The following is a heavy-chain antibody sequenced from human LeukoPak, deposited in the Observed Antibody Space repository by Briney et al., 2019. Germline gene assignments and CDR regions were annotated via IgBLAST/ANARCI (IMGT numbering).Heavy chain of an antibody. J-gene: IGHJ3*02. V-gene: IGHV5-51*01. D-gene: IGHD3-22*01. Sequence: GESLKISCKGSGYSFTSYWIGWVRQMPGKGLEWMGIIYPGDSDTRYSPSFQGQVTISADKSISTAYLQWSSLKASDTAMYHCARSYYDSSGYFLDAFDIWGQGTMVTVSS. CDR3: ARSYYDSSGYFLDAFDI. CDR2: IYPGDSDT. CDR1: GYSFTSYW.